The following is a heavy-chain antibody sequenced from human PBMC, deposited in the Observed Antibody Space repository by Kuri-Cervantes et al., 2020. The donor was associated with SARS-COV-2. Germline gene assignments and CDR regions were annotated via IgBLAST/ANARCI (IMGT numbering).Heavy chain of an antibody. CDR2: IYYSGSI. CDR1: GGSISSYY. J-gene: IGHJ5*02. CDR3: ARGGLTYYDFWSGYYTGIGWFDP. V-gene: IGHV4-59*01. Sequence: SETLSLTCTVSGGSISSYYWSWIRQPPGKGLEWIGYIYYSGSINYNPSLKSRVTISVDTSKNQFSLKLSSVTAADTAVYYCARGGLTYYDFWSGYYTGIGWFDPWGQGTLVTVSS. D-gene: IGHD3-3*01.